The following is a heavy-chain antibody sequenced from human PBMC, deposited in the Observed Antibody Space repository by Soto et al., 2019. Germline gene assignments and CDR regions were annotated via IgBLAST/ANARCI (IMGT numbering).Heavy chain of an antibody. V-gene: IGHV3-7*01. CDR1: GFAFSGYW. CDR2: IKQDGSEK. Sequence: EVQLVESGGDLVQPGGSLRLSCAASGFAFSGYWMSWVSQAPGKGLEGVANIKQDGSEKYYVDSVKGRFTISRDNAKNSLYLQMNSLRVEDTAVYYCARATSVDAYWGQGTLVTVSS. D-gene: IGHD5-12*01. CDR3: ARATSVDAY. J-gene: IGHJ4*02.